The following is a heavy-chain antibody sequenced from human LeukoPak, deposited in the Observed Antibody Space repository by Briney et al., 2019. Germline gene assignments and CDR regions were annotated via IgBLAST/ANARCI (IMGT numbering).Heavy chain of an antibody. V-gene: IGHV1-2*02. Sequence: GASVKASCKASRYRFTDDYMHWVRQAPGQGLEWMGWINPDSGFTVYAQKFQGRATMTRDTSISTAYMEVRRLRSDDTAVYYCAPTSEAYTSNWNVWGQGTLVTVSS. CDR2: INPDSGFT. CDR1: RYRFTDDY. D-gene: IGHD1-20*01. CDR3: APTSEAYTSNWNV. J-gene: IGHJ4*02.